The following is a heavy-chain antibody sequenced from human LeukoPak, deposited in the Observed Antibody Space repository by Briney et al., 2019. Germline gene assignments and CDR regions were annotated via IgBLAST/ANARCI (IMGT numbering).Heavy chain of an antibody. Sequence: ASVKVSCKASGYTFTSYGISWVRQAPGQGLEWMGWISAYNGNTNYAQKLQGRVTMTTDTSTGTAYMELRSLRSDDTAVYYCARSRYYYDSSGYPMTYFDYWGQGTLVTVSS. CDR1: GYTFTSYG. CDR2: ISAYNGNT. J-gene: IGHJ4*02. V-gene: IGHV1-18*01. D-gene: IGHD3-22*01. CDR3: ARSRYYYDSSGYPMTYFDY.